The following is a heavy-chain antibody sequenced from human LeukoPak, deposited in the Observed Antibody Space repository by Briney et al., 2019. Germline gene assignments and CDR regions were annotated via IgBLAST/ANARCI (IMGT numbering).Heavy chain of an antibody. D-gene: IGHD6-19*01. CDR2: VSGSGGSH. Sequence: GGSLRLSCAASGFTFSSYAMSGVRQAPGKGLEGVAAVSGSGGSHYYEVSVTGRFTIYRDSSKITLFLQMNSLRAEDTAVCSCAKDSWLVRGYYFDYWGQGTVITASS. CDR1: GFTFSSYA. CDR3: AKDSWLVRGYYFDY. V-gene: IGHV3-23*01. J-gene: IGHJ4*02.